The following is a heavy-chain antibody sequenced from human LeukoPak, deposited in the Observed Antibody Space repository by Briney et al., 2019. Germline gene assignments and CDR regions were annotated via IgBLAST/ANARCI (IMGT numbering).Heavy chain of an antibody. D-gene: IGHD3-22*01. V-gene: IGHV1-2*04. J-gene: IGHJ4*02. Sequence: ASAKVSCKASGYTFTGYYMHWVRQAPGQGLEWMGWINPNSGGTNYAQKFQGWVTMTRDTSISTAYMELSRLRSDDTAVYYCAIDSSGYYYTLDYWGQGTLVTVSS. CDR2: INPNSGGT. CDR1: GYTFTGYY. CDR3: AIDSSGYYYTLDY.